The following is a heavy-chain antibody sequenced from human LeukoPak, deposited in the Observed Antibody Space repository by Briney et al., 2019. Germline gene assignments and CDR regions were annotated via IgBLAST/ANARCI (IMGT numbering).Heavy chain of an antibody. Sequence: GESLKISCKGSGYSFTSYWIGWVRQMPGKGLEWMGIIYPGDSGTRYSPSFQGQVTISADKSISTAYLQWSTLKASDTAMYYCARIPYGSGSCAIYYYYGMDVWGQGTTVTVSS. J-gene: IGHJ6*02. D-gene: IGHD3-10*01. CDR1: GYSFTSYW. V-gene: IGHV5-51*01. CDR3: ARIPYGSGSCAIYYYYGMDV. CDR2: IYPGDSGT.